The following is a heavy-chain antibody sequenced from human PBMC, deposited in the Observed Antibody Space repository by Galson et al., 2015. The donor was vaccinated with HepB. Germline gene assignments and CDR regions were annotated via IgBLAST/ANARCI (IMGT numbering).Heavy chain of an antibody. V-gene: IGHV3-23*01. D-gene: IGHD4-17*01. J-gene: IGHJ4*02. CDR2: ISGGVGST. Sequence: SLRLSCAASGFTFSSYAMSWVRQAPGKGLEWVSGISGGVGSTSYADSVKGRYTISRDNSKKELYLQINSLRAEDTAVYYCATMTAVIPLDGYWGQGILVTVSS. CDR3: ATMTAVIPLDGY. CDR1: GFTFSSYA.